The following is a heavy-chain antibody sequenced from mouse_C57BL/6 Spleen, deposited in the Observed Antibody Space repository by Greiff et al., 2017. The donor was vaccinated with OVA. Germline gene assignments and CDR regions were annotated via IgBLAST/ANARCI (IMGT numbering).Heavy chain of an antibody. J-gene: IGHJ1*03. CDR3: ARYGYDGYWYFDV. V-gene: IGHV7-3*01. CDR2: IRNKANGYTT. Sequence: DVMLVESGGGLVQPGGSLSLSCAASGFTFTDYYMSWVRQPPGKALEWLGFIRNKANGYTTEYSASVKGRFTISRDNSQSILYLQMNALRAEDSATYYCARYGYDGYWYFDVWGTGTTVTVSS. D-gene: IGHD2-2*01. CDR1: GFTFTDYY.